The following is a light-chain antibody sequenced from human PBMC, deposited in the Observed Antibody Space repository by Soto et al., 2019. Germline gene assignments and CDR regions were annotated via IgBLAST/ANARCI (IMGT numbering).Light chain of an antibody. Sequence: QSALTQPASVSGSPGQSITITCTGTSSDVGADKYVSWYQQHPGKAPQLMIYEVTNRPSGVSNRFSGSKSGNTASLTISGLQAEDEGEYYCSSFASNTYVFGTGTKVTVL. CDR3: SSFASNTYV. V-gene: IGLV2-14*01. J-gene: IGLJ1*01. CDR2: EVT. CDR1: SSDVGADKY.